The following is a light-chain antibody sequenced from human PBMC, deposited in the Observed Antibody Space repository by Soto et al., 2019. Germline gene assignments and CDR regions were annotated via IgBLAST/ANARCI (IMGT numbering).Light chain of an antibody. CDR2: EGS. J-gene: IGLJ1*01. Sequence: QSALTQPASVSGSPGQSITISCTGTSSDVGSYNLVSWYQQHPGKAPKLMIYEGSKRPSGVSNRFSGSKSGNTASLTISGLQAEDEADYYCCSYAGSSTFYVFGTGTNSPS. V-gene: IGLV2-23*03. CDR1: SSDVGSYNL. CDR3: CSYAGSSTFYV.